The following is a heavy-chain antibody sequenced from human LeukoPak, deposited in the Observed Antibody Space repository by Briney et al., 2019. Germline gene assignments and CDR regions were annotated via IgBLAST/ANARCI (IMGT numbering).Heavy chain of an antibody. J-gene: IGHJ6*02. V-gene: IGHV3-23*01. CDR3: EARRLKDYYAMDV. D-gene: IGHD1-14*01. CDR2: ISGSGGST. Sequence: GGSLRLSCAASGFTFSSYAMSWVRQAPGKGLEWVSAISGSGGSTYYADSVKGRFTISRDNSKNTLYLQMNSLRAEDTAVYYCEARRLKDYYAMDVWGQGTTVTVSS. CDR1: GFTFSSYA.